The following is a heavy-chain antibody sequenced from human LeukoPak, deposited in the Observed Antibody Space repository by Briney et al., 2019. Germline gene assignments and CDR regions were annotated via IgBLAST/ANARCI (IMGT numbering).Heavy chain of an antibody. V-gene: IGHV1-2*02. Sequence: VASVKVSCKASGYTFTGYYMHWVRQAPGQGLEWMGWINPNSGGTNYAQKFQGRVTMTRDTSISTAYMELSRLRSDDTAVYYCARDGSSWYGYYYYYMDVWGKGTTVTVSS. CDR2: INPNSGGT. J-gene: IGHJ6*03. CDR3: ARDGSSWYGYYYYYMDV. CDR1: GYTFTGYY. D-gene: IGHD6-13*01.